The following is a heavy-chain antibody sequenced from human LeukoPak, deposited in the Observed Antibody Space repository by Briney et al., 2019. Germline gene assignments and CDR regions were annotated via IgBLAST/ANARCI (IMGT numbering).Heavy chain of an antibody. D-gene: IGHD4-23*01. CDR2: IYTSGST. V-gene: IGHV4-61*02. CDR1: GGSINSGSYY. Sequence: SETLSLTCTVSGGSINSGSYYWSWIRQPAGKGLQWIGRIYTSGSTKYNPSLKSRVSMSLDTSKNQISLKLTSVTAADTAVYYCARRSYGGNRRYWYFDLWGRGTLVIVSS. CDR3: ARRSYGGNRRYWYFDL. J-gene: IGHJ2*01.